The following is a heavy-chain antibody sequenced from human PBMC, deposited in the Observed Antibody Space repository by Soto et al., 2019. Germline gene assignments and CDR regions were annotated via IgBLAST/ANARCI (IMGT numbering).Heavy chain of an antibody. Sequence: TSETLSLTCTVSGGSISSGDYYWSWIRKPPGKGLEWIGYIYYSGSTYYNPSLKSRVTISVDTSKNQFSLKLSSVTAADTAVYYCASTHDYGDYLGVTVDYWGQGTLVTVSS. CDR2: IYYSGST. J-gene: IGHJ4*02. D-gene: IGHD4-17*01. CDR3: ASTHDYGDYLGVTVDY. V-gene: IGHV4-30-4*01. CDR1: GGSISSGDYY.